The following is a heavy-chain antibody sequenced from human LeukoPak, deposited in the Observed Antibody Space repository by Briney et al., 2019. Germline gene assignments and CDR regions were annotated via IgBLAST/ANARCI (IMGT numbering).Heavy chain of an antibody. CDR2: IYTSGST. V-gene: IGHV4-61*02. Sequence: PSETLSLTCTVSGGSISSGSYYWSWNRQPAGKGLEWIGRIYTSGSTNYNPSLKSRVTISVDTSKNQFSLKLSSVTAADTAVYYCARDVGYDAFDIWGQGTMVTVSS. J-gene: IGHJ3*02. CDR1: GGSISSGSYY. CDR3: ARDVGYDAFDI. D-gene: IGHD1-26*01.